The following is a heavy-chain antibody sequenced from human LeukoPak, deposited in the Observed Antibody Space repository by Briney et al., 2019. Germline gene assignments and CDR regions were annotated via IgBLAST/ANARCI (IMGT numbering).Heavy chain of an antibody. D-gene: IGHD1-26*01. CDR3: ARRPGWEPYLGYYYYGMDV. Sequence: GESLKISCKGSGYSFTSYWIGWVRQMPGKGLEWMGIIYPGDSDTRYRPSFQGQVTISADKSLSTAYLQWSSLKASDTAMYYCARRPGWEPYLGYYYYGMDVWGQGTTVTVSS. CDR2: IYPGDSDT. V-gene: IGHV5-51*01. CDR1: GYSFTSYW. J-gene: IGHJ6*02.